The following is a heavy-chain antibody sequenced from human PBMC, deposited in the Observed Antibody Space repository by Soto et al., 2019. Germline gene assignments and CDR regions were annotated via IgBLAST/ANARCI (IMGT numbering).Heavy chain of an antibody. V-gene: IGHV1-69*13. Sequence: SVKVSCKASGGTFSSYAISWVRQAPGQGLEWMGGIIPIFGTANYAQKFQGRVTITADESTSTAYMELSSLRSEDTAVYYCARDRYDDSRGYPGYFDYWGQRTLVTVSX. CDR2: IIPIFGTA. CDR3: ARDRYDDSRGYPGYFDY. D-gene: IGHD3-22*01. J-gene: IGHJ4*02. CDR1: GGTFSSYA.